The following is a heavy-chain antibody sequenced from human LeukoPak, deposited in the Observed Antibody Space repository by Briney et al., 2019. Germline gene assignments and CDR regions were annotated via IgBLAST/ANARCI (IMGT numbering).Heavy chain of an antibody. J-gene: IGHJ4*02. CDR1: GFTFSSYG. D-gene: IGHD3-10*01. Sequence: GGSLRLSCAASGFTFSSYGMSWVRQAPGKGLEWVPAISGSGGSTYYADSVKGRFTISRDNSKNTLYLQMNSLRAEDTAVYYCANLGSGSHDYWGQGTLVTVSS. V-gene: IGHV3-23*01. CDR2: ISGSGGST. CDR3: ANLGSGSHDY.